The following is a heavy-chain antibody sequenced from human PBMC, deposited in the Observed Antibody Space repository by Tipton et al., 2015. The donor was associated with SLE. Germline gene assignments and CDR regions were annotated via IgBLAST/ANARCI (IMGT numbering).Heavy chain of an antibody. J-gene: IGHJ3*01. CDR2: IYHTGTT. Sequence: TLSLTCVVSGYSISSGYYWGWIRQPPGKGLEWIGSIYHTGTTYYNPSLKGRVTISVDTAKNQFSLRLTSVTAADTAVYYCATNWNWGQGTMVTVSS. V-gene: IGHV4-38-2*01. CDR3: ATNWN. D-gene: IGHD1-1*01. CDR1: GYSISSGYY.